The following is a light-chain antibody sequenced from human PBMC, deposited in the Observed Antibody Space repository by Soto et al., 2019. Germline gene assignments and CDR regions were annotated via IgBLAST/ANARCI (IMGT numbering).Light chain of an antibody. V-gene: IGLV3-21*04. CDR2: YDS. CDR1: NIRSKI. CDR3: QVWDSSSDPYVV. Sequence: SYELTQPPSVSVAPGKTARITCGGHNIRSKIVHWYQQKPGQAPVLVIYYDSDRPSGIPERFSGSNSGNTATLTISRVEAGDEADYYCQVWDSSSDPYVVFGGGTKLTVL. J-gene: IGLJ2*01.